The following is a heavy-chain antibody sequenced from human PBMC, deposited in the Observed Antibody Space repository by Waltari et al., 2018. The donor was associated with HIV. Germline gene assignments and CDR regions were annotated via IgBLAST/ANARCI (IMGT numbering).Heavy chain of an antibody. J-gene: IGHJ2*01. D-gene: IGHD1-26*01. CDR3: ARHALRVGAAYWNFDL. V-gene: IGHV4-39*01. Sequence: QLQLQESGPGLVKPSETLSLTCTVSGGSFSSSRYCWGWIRQPPGKGLEWIGGIYYTGRAYYNPSLKSRVTISVDTSKNQFSLKVTSVTAADTAVYYCARHALRVGAAYWNFDLWGRGTLVTVSS. CDR2: IYYTGRA. CDR1: GGSFSSSRYC.